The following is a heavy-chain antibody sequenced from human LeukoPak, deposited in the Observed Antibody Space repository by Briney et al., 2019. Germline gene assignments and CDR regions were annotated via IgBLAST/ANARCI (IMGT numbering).Heavy chain of an antibody. Sequence: ASVKVSCKASGYTFTGYYLHWVRQAPGQGLEWMGRINPNSGDTYYTQDFQGRITMTRDTSLSTAYLELSTLRSNDTAVYYYARLSTSPHHFPWGQGTLVTVSS. CDR2: INPNSGDT. J-gene: IGHJ5*02. CDR1: GYTFTGYY. CDR3: ARLSTSPHHFP. D-gene: IGHD5/OR15-5a*01. V-gene: IGHV1-2*06.